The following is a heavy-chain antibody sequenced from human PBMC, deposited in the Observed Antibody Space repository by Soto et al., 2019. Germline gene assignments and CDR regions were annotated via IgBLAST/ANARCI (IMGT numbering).Heavy chain of an antibody. J-gene: IGHJ4*02. CDR1: GYTFTNYA. CDR3: ARALDTMAAAGIDMDY. CDR2: INAGNGNT. D-gene: IGHD6-13*01. V-gene: IGHV1-3*01. Sequence: GGSVKVSCKASGYTFTNYAMHLVRPAPGQRLEWMGWINAGNGNTKYSQKFQGRVTITRDTSASTAYMELSSLRSEDTAVYYCARALDTMAAAGIDMDYWGQGTLVTVSS.